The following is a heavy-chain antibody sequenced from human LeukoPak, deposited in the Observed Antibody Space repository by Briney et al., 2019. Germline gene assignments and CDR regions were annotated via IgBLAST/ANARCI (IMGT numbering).Heavy chain of an antibody. D-gene: IGHD3-3*01. CDR1: GFTFSSYA. Sequence: QPEGSLRLSCAASGFTFSSYAMSWVRQAPGKGLEWVSLISGSGGSTYYADSVKGRFTISRDNSKNTLYLQMNSLRAEDTAVYYCAKNGVTIFGVAKDDYWGQGTLVTVSS. J-gene: IGHJ4*02. V-gene: IGHV3-23*01. CDR2: ISGSGGST. CDR3: AKNGVTIFGVAKDDY.